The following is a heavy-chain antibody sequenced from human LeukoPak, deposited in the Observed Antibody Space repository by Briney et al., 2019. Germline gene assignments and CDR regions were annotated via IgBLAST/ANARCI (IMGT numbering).Heavy chain of an antibody. CDR3: ARLAAAGTYFDY. CDR1: GFTFSSYS. V-gene: IGHV3-21*01. J-gene: IGHJ4*02. CDR2: ISSSSSYI. Sequence: GGSLRLSCAASGFTFSSYSMNWVRQAPGKGLEWVSSISSSSSYIYYADSVKGRFTISRDNAKNSLYLQMNSLRAEDTAVYYCARLAAAGTYFDYRGQGTLVTVSS. D-gene: IGHD6-13*01.